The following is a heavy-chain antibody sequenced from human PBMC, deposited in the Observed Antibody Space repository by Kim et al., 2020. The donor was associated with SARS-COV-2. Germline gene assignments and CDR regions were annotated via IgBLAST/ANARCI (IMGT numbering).Heavy chain of an antibody. V-gene: IGHV4-59*01. D-gene: IGHD6-19*01. Sequence: SETLSLTCTVYGGSISSYYWSWIRQPPGKGLEWIGYIYYSGSTNYNPSLKSRVTISVDTSKNQFSLKLSSVTAADTAVYYCARTGIAVAGSNFDYWGQGTLVTVSS. CDR3: ARTGIAVAGSNFDY. CDR2: IYYSGST. J-gene: IGHJ4*02. CDR1: GGSISSYY.